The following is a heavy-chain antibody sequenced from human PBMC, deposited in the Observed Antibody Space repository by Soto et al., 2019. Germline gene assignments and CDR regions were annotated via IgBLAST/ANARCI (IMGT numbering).Heavy chain of an antibody. Sequence: QITLKESGPTLVKPTQTLTLTCTFSGFSLSTSGVGVGWIRQPPGKALEWLALIYWDDDKRYSPSLRNRLTITKDTSKNRVFLTMTNMGPVDTATYYCAYRDTVVRPGWGYWGQGTLVTVPS. CDR3: AYRDTVVRPGWGY. D-gene: IGHD5-18*01. V-gene: IGHV2-5*02. CDR1: GFSLSTSGVG. J-gene: IGHJ4*02. CDR2: IYWDDDK.